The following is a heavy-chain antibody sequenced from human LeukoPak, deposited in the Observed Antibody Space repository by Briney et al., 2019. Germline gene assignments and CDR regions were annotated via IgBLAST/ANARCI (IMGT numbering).Heavy chain of an antibody. J-gene: IGHJ5*02. CDR2: INPNSGGT. Sequence: ASVKVSCKASGYTFTGYYMHWVRQAPGQGLEWMGWINPNSGGTNYAQKFQGRVTMTRDTSISTAYMELSRPRSDDTAVYYCARGPARGNWFDPWGQGTLVTVSS. V-gene: IGHV1-2*02. CDR1: GYTFTGYY. CDR3: ARGPARGNWFDP.